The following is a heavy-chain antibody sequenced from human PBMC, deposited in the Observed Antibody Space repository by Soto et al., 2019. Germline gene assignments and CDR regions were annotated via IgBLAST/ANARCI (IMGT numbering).Heavy chain of an antibody. CDR3: AKSGVPIGYSSSGGDY. D-gene: IGHD6-6*01. CDR1: GFTFSSYA. J-gene: IGHJ4*02. Sequence: GGSLRLSCAASGFTFSSYAMSWVRQAPGKGLEWVSAISGSGGSTYYADSVKGRFTISRDNSKNTLYLQMNSLRAEDTAVYYCAKSGVPIGYSSSGGDYWGQGTLVTVSS. CDR2: ISGSGGST. V-gene: IGHV3-23*01.